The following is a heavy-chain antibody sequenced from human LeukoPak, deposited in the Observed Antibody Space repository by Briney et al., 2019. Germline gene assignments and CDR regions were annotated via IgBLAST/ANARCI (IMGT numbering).Heavy chain of an antibody. J-gene: IGHJ5*02. CDR1: GYTFTGYY. CDR3: ARDEDYYDSSGYYNWFDP. V-gene: IGHV1-2*02. Sequence: ASVKVSCKASGYTFTGYYMHWVRQAPGQGLEWMGWINPNSGGTNYAQKFQGRVTMTRDTSISTAYKELSRLRSDDTAVYYCARDEDYYDSSGYYNWFDPWGQGTLVTVSP. D-gene: IGHD3-22*01. CDR2: INPNSGGT.